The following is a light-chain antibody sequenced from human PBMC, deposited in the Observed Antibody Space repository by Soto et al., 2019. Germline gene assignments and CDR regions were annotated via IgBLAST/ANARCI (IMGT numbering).Light chain of an antibody. CDR2: DVS. CDR1: SSDVGGYNY. Sequence: QPVLTQPASVSGSPGQSITISCTGTSSDVGGYNYVSWHQQHPGKAPKLMIYDVSNRPSGVSNRFSGSKSGNTASLTISGLQAEDEADYHCSSYTSSSTVVFGGGTKLTVL. V-gene: IGLV2-14*03. CDR3: SSYTSSSTVV. J-gene: IGLJ2*01.